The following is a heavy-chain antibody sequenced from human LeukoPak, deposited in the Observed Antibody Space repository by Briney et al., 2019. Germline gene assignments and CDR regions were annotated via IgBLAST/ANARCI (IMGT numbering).Heavy chain of an antibody. D-gene: IGHD4-23*01. J-gene: IGHJ4*02. CDR1: GYTLTELS. V-gene: IGHV1-24*01. CDR3: AREGKETTVVIPNDY. Sequence: ASVKVSCKVSGYTLTELSMHWVRQAPGKGLEWMGGFDPEDGETIYAQKFQGRVTMTRDTSTSTVYMELSSLRSEDTAVYYCAREGKETTVVIPNDYWGQGTLVTVSS. CDR2: FDPEDGET.